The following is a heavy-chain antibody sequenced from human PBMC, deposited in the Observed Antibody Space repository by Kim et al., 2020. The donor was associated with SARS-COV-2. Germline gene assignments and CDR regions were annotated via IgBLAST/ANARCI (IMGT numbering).Heavy chain of an antibody. D-gene: IGHD2-2*01. CDR1: GYTFTGYY. J-gene: IGHJ3*02. CDR3: ARVVVPAAPSAFDI. V-gene: IGHV1-2*02. CDR2: INPNSGGT. Sequence: ASVKVSCKASGYTFTGYYMHWVRQAPGQGLEWMGWINPNSGGTNYAQKFQGRVTMTRDTSISTAYMELSRLRSDDTAVYYCARVVVPAAPSAFDIWGQGTMVTVSS.